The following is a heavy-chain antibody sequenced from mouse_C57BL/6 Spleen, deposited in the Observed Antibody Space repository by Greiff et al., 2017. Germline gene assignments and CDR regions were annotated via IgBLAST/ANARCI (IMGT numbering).Heavy chain of an antibody. V-gene: IGHV1-61*01. J-gene: IGHJ1*03. Sequence: QVQLQQPGAELVRPGSSVKLSCKASGYTFTSYWMDWVKQRPGQGLEWIGNIYPSDSETHYNQKFKDKATLTVDKSSSTAYMQLSSLTSEDSAVYYCAREELRSGYFDVWGTGTTVTVSS. CDR3: AREELRSGYFDV. D-gene: IGHD1-1*01. CDR1: GYTFTSYW. CDR2: IYPSDSET.